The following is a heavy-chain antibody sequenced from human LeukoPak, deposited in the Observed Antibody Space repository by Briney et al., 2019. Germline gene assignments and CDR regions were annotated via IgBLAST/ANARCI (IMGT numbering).Heavy chain of an antibody. Sequence: PGGSLRLSCAASGFTFSSYWMSWVRQAPGKGLEWVSVIYSGGSAYYADSVKGRFTISRDNFKNTLYLQMNSLRAEDTAVYYCARTIDYWGQGTLVTVSS. CDR2: IYSGGSA. J-gene: IGHJ4*02. V-gene: IGHV3-66*01. CDR1: GFTFSSYW. CDR3: ARTIDY.